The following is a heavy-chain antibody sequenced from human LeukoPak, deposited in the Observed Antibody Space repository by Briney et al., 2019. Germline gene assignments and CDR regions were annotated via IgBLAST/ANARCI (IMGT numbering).Heavy chain of an antibody. CDR2: MCGTAGCT. D-gene: IGHD1-1*01. CDR1: GFTFYMYA. CDR3: AKDRPNFHENNGHYNRRDGDS. Sequence: PGGSLTLSCQASGFTFYMYAMSWVRQAPGKGLEWVASMCGTAGCTFYPDSVKGRFTISRDNSTNVLYLQMNSLTAEDTAIYYCAKDRPNFHENNGHYNRRDGDSWGQGTLVTVSS. V-gene: IGHV3-23*01. J-gene: IGHJ5*01.